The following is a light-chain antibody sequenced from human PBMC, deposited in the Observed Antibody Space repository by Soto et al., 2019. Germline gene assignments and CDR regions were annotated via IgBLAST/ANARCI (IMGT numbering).Light chain of an antibody. CDR1: QSVGPN. V-gene: IGKV3-20*01. J-gene: IGKJ1*01. CDR3: QQYGSSPWT. CDR2: GAS. Sequence: EIVLTQSPATLSVSPGERATLSCRSSQSVGPNLVWYQQKFGQAPRLLIYGASSRATGIPDRFSGSGSGTDFTLTISRLEPADIAVYYCQQYGSSPWTFGQGTKVDIK.